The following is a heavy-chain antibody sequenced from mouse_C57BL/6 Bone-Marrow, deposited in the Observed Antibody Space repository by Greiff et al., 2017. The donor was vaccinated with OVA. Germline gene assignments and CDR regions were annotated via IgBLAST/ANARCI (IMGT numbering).Heavy chain of an antibody. Sequence: VQLQQSGPGLVQPSQCLSITCTASGFSLTSYGVHWVRQSPGKGLEWLGVIWSGGSTDYNAAFISRLGISKDNSKSQVFVKESRLQADDTAIYYCARGGYYGSSRFDYWGQGTTLTVSS. CDR3: ARGGYYGSSRFDY. CDR1: GFSLTSYG. J-gene: IGHJ2*01. CDR2: IWSGGST. D-gene: IGHD1-1*01. V-gene: IGHV2-2*01.